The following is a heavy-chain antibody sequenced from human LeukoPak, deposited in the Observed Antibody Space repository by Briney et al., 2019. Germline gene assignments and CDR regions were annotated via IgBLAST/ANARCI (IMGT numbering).Heavy chain of an antibody. CDR2: IGGSGGST. V-gene: IGHV3-23*01. CDR3: AKDVGYCSSTSCYSNYFDY. J-gene: IGHJ4*02. D-gene: IGHD2-2*02. Sequence: GGSLRLSCAASGFTFSSYAMSWVRQAPGKGLEWVSAIGGSGGSTYYADSVKGRFTISRDNSKNTLYLQMNSLRAEDTAVYYCAKDVGYCSSTSCYSNYFDYWGQGTLVTVSS. CDR1: GFTFSSYA.